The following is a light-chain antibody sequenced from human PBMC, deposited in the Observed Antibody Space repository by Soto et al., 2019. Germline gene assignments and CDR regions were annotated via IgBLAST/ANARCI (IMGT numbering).Light chain of an antibody. CDR2: LNSDGSH. Sequence: QPVLTQSPSASASLGASVKLTCTLSSGHSNYAIAWHQQQPEKGPRYLMKLNSDGSHSKGDGIPDRFSGSSSGAERYLTISSLQSEDEADYYWQTWVTGIHVVFGGGTKLTVL. J-gene: IGLJ2*01. CDR3: QTWVTGIHVV. V-gene: IGLV4-69*01. CDR1: SGHSNYA.